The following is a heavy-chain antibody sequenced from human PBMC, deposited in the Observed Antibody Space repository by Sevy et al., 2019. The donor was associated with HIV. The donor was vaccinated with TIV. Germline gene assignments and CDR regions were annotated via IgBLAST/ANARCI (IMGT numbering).Heavy chain of an antibody. CDR2: MNPNSGNT. CDR1: RYTFTSYD. V-gene: IGHV1-8*01. Sequence: ASVKVSCKASRYTFTSYDINWVRQATGQGLEWMGWMNPNSGNTGYAQKFQGRVTMTRNTSISTAYMELSSLRSEDTAVYYCARGTLLWFGELLRRNWFDPWGQGTLVTVSS. J-gene: IGHJ5*02. CDR3: ARGTLLWFGELLRRNWFDP. D-gene: IGHD3-10*01.